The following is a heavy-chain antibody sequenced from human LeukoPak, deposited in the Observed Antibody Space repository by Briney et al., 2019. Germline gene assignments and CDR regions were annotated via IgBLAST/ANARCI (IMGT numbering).Heavy chain of an antibody. Sequence: GGALRLSCAASGFTFSSYWMSWVRQAPGKGLEWVANIKQDGSEKYYVDSVKGRFTISRDNAKNSLYTKMNSLRAEDTAVYYCARVMGLRYAANDYWGQGTLVTVSS. CDR3: ARVMGLRYAANDY. V-gene: IGHV3-7*01. J-gene: IGHJ4*02. CDR1: GFTFSSYW. D-gene: IGHD3-9*01. CDR2: IKQDGSEK.